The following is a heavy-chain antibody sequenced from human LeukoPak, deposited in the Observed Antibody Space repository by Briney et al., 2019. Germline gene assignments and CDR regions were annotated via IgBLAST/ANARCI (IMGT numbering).Heavy chain of an antibody. CDR1: GGSISSYY. V-gene: IGHV4-59*01. J-gene: IGHJ5*02. CDR2: IYYSGST. D-gene: IGHD6-13*01. Sequence: PSETLSLTCTVSGGSISSYYWSWIRQPPGKALEYIGYIYYSGSTNHNPSLKSRVTISIDTSKNQFSLKLRSVTAADTAMYYCARGTLRIAAALFDPWGQGTLVTVSS. CDR3: ARGTLRIAAALFDP.